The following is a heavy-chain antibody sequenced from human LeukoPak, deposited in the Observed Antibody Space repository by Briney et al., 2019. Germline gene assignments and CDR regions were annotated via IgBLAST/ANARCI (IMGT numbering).Heavy chain of an antibody. Sequence: GGSLRLSCAASGFTFSSYWMSWVRQAPGKGLEWVAKINQDGSDKYYVDSVEGRLTISRDNAKNSVYLQMNSLRAEDTAVYYCARSVMAPAPWGQGTLVTVS. CDR3: ARSVMAPAP. V-gene: IGHV3-7*01. CDR2: INQDGSDK. J-gene: IGHJ5*02. D-gene: IGHD5-24*01. CDR1: GFTFSSYW.